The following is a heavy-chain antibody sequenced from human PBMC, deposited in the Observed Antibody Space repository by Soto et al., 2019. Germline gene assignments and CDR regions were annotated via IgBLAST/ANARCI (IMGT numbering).Heavy chain of an antibody. CDR3: AKRLLRGTTLSVLDY. CDR1: GFTFSSFG. V-gene: IGHV3-30*18. D-gene: IGHD4-17*01. Sequence: GGSLRLSCAAPGFTFSSFGMHWVRQAPGKGLEWVALLSYDGSKEYYADSVKGRFSVSRDNSKNTLYLQMNSLRVEDTAVYFRAKRLLRGTTLSVLDYWGRGTLVTVSS. J-gene: IGHJ4*02. CDR2: LSYDGSKE.